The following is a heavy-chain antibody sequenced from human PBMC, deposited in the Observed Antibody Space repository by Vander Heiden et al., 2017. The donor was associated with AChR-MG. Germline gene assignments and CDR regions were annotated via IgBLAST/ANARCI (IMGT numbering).Heavy chain of an antibody. CDR1: GGSFSGYY. CDR2: INHSGST. D-gene: IGHD2-2*01. J-gene: IGHJ6*02. V-gene: IGHV4-34*01. CDR3: ARGPRDIVVVPAALTYYYYYGMDV. Sequence: QVQLQQWGAGLLKPSETLSLTCAVYGGSFSGYYWSWIRQPPGKGLEWIGEINHSGSTNYNPSLKSRVTRSVDTSKNQFSLKLSSVTAADTAVYYCARGPRDIVVVPAALTYYYYYGMDVWGQGTTVTVSS.